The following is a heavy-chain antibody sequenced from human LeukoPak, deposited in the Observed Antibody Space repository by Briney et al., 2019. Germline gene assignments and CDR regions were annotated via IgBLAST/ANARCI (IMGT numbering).Heavy chain of an antibody. Sequence: ESGPTLVNPTQTLTLTCSFSGFSLSSNGVGVGWIRQPPGKALKWLAFIFWDDNQHYNPSLKTRLTITKDTSKNQVVLTMTNMDPVDTATYYCAHRGMLFGVVITFDYWSQGTLVTVSS. CDR1: GFSLSSNGVG. V-gene: IGHV2-5*02. CDR2: IFWDDNQ. D-gene: IGHD3-3*01. CDR3: AHRGMLFGVVITFDY. J-gene: IGHJ4*02.